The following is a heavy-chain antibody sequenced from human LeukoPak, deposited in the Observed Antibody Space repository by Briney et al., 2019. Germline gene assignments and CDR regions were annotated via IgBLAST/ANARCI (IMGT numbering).Heavy chain of an antibody. Sequence: NPSETLSLTCTVSGGSISSGDYYWSWIRQPPGKGLEWIGYIYYSGSTYYNPSLKSRVTISVDTSKYQFSLKLSSVTAADTAVYYCARDRGIAAAGVWFDPWGQGTLVTVSS. CDR1: GGSISSGDYY. J-gene: IGHJ5*02. D-gene: IGHD6-13*01. CDR2: IYYSGST. V-gene: IGHV4-30-4*02. CDR3: ARDRGIAAAGVWFDP.